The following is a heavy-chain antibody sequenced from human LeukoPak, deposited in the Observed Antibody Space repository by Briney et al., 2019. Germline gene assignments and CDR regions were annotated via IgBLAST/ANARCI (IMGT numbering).Heavy chain of an antibody. J-gene: IGHJ6*03. CDR3: ARGQKRGPFRCSSTSCYTYYSYYYMDV. V-gene: IGHV4-39*07. D-gene: IGHD2-2*02. CDR1: GGSISSSSYY. CDR2: IYYSGST. Sequence: SETLSLTCTVSGGSISSSSYYWGWIRQPPGKGLEWIGSIYYSGSTYYNPSLKSRVTISVDTSKNQFSLQLSSVTAADTAVYYCARGQKRGPFRCSSTSCYTYYSYYYMDVWGKGTTVTVSS.